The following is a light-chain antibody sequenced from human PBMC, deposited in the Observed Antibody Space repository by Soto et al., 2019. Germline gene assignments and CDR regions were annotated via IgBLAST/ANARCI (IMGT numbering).Light chain of an antibody. CDR1: QSINNW. CDR3: QQYSSAYT. J-gene: IGKJ2*01. V-gene: IGKV1-5*01. CDR2: DAS. Sequence: DIQLTQSPSTLSAFVGDRVTITCRASQSINNWLAWYQQKPGEAPKLLIYDASSLESGVPPRFSGSGSGTELTLTISSLQPDDFATYYCQQYSSAYTFGQGTKLEIK.